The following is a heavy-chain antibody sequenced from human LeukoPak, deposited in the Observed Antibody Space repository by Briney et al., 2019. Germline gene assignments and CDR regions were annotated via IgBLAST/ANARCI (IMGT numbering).Heavy chain of an antibody. J-gene: IGHJ4*02. CDR2: ISGSDDNT. CDR1: GFTFNNYA. Sequence: GGSLRLSCAASGFTFNNYAMSWVRQAPGKGLEWVSTISGSDDNTYYADSVKGRFTISRDISKNTLYLQMNGLRADDTAVYYCANDFDHWGQGTLVTVSS. V-gene: IGHV3-23*01. CDR3: ANDFDH.